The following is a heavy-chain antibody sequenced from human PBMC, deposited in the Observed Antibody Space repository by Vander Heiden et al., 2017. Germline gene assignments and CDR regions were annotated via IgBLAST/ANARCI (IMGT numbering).Heavy chain of an antibody. CDR3: ARGPPGDGGGYLDY. CDR2: IIPIFGTS. CDR1: VGTFTTYT. V-gene: IGHV1-69*01. D-gene: IGHD7-27*01. Sequence: QGQLVQTGADVKKPWSAVKVACKASVGTFTTYTVNWVRQAPGQGLEWMGGIIPIFGTSNYAHSFQDRLTIRADESSTTAYMILSSLRSEDTAIYYCARGPPGDGGGYLDYWGQGTLLTVSS. J-gene: IGHJ4*02.